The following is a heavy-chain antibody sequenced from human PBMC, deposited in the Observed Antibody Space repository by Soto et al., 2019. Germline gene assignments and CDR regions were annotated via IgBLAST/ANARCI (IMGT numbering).Heavy chain of an antibody. Sequence: SETLSLTCTVSGGSISSGGYYWSWIRQHPGKGLEWIGYIYYSGSTYYNPSLKSRVTISVDTSKNQFSLKLSSVTAADTAVYYCARSKMRIAAAGTFDYWGQGTLVTVSS. CDR3: ARSKMRIAAAGTFDY. V-gene: IGHV4-31*03. CDR1: GGSISSGGYY. J-gene: IGHJ4*02. D-gene: IGHD6-13*01. CDR2: IYYSGST.